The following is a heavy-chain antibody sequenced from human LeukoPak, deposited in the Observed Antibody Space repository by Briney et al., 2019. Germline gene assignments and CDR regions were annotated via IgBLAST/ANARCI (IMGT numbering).Heavy chain of an antibody. CDR2: VTPSSGNT. CDR1: GYTFTDYD. V-gene: IGHV1-8*03. J-gene: IGHJ4*02. D-gene: IGHD3-3*01. CDR3: SRGRFLEWSYPFDY. Sequence: GASVKVSCKXSGYTFTDYDINWVRQATGQGLEWMGWVTPSSGNTGYAQKFQDRVTITRNTSISTAYMDLSSLRSDDTAVYYCSRGRFLEWSYPFDYWGQGTLVTVSS.